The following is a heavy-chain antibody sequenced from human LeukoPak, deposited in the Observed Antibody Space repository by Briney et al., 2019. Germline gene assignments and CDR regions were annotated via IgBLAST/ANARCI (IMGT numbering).Heavy chain of an antibody. CDR3: AKVSDPMVRGVTYPTDN. J-gene: IGHJ4*02. D-gene: IGHD3-10*01. CDR1: GFTFSSYG. Sequence: GGSLRLSCAASGFTFSSYGMHWVRQAPGKGLKWVAFIWYDGSNKYYADSVEGRFTISRDNSKNTLYLQMNSLRAEDTAVYYCAKVSDPMVRGVTYPTDNWGQGTLVTVSS. CDR2: IWYDGSNK. V-gene: IGHV3-30*02.